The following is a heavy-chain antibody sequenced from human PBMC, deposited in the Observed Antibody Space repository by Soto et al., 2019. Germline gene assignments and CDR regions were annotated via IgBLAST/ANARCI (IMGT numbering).Heavy chain of an antibody. CDR1: GGSISSGDYY. CDR3: ARFCALAYDSSGYYLFDY. J-gene: IGHJ4*02. D-gene: IGHD3-22*01. Sequence: SETLSLTCTVSGGSISSGDYYWSWIRQPPGKGLEWIGYIYHSGSTYYNPSLKSRVTISVDTSKNQFSLKLSSVTAADTAVYYCARFCALAYDSSGYYLFDYWGQGTVVTVSS. V-gene: IGHV4-30-4*02. CDR2: IYHSGST.